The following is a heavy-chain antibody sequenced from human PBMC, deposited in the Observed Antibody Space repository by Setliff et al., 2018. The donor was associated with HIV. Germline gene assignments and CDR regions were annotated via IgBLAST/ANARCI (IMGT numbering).Heavy chain of an antibody. CDR2: IGRDGTVA. V-gene: IGHV3-74*01. CDR3: GRDFHDAAADN. J-gene: IGHJ4*02. D-gene: IGHD6-13*01. Sequence: PGGSLRLSCTASGFTFSDYWMHWVRRGPGRGLEWVSRIGRDGTVANYADSVRGRFTISRDNARNTLFLQMNSLGVEDTALYYCGRDFHDAAADNWGRGTLVTVSS. CDR1: GFTFSDYW.